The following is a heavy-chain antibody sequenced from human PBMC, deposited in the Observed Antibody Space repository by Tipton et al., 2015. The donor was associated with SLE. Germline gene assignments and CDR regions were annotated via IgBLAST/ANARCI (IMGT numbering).Heavy chain of an antibody. CDR3: ARLREGYNYYYGMDV. CDR1: GGSISDSEFY. V-gene: IGHV4-39*07. J-gene: IGHJ6*02. Sequence: TLSLTCNVSGGSISDSEFYCGWIRQPPGKGLEWIGSIYYSGSTYYNPSLKSRVSISVDTSKNHFSLKLFSVTAADTAVFYCARLREGYNYYYGMDVWGQGTTVTVSS. CDR2: IYYSGST. D-gene: IGHD1-26*01.